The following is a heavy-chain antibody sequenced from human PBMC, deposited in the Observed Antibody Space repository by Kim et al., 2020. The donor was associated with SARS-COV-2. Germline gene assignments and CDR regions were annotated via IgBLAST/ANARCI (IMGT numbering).Heavy chain of an antibody. V-gene: IGHV3-11*06. D-gene: IGHD3-10*01. CDR2: T. Sequence: TNYADSVKGRFTISRDNAKNSLYLQMNSLRAEDTGVYYCARGTCKVLYYWGQGTLVTVSS. J-gene: IGHJ4*02. CDR3: ARGTCKVLYY.